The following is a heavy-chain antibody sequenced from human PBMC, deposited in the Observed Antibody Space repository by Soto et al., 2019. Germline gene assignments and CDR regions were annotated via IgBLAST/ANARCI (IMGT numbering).Heavy chain of an antibody. CDR1: GGTFSSYA. V-gene: IGHV1-69*13. Sequence: GASVKVSCKASGGTFSSYAISWVRQAPGQGLEWMGGIIPIFGTANYAQKFQGRVTITADESTSTAYMELSSLRSEDTAVYYCARFRLRWRSSGWISHYYGMDVWGQGTTVTVSS. D-gene: IGHD6-19*01. J-gene: IGHJ6*02. CDR2: IIPIFGTA. CDR3: ARFRLRWRSSGWISHYYGMDV.